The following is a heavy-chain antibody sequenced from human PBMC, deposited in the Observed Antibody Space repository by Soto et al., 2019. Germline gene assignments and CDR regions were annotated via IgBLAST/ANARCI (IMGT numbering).Heavy chain of an antibody. CDR1: GGTFSSYA. V-gene: IGHV1-69*13. CDR3: ARGSGYSYGFDY. Sequence: SVKVSCKASGGTFSSYAISWVRQAPGQGLEWMGGIIPIFGTANYAQKFQGRVTITADESTSTTYLELSSLRAEDTAVYYCARGSGYSYGFDYWGQGTLVTVSS. CDR2: IIPIFGTA. D-gene: IGHD5-18*01. J-gene: IGHJ4*02.